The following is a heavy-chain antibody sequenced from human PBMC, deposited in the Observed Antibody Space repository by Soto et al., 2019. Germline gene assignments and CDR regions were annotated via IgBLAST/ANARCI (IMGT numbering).Heavy chain of an antibody. D-gene: IGHD6-6*01. V-gene: IGHV1-3*01. CDR3: ARVTPPIAARPGTVDY. CDR1: GYTFTSYA. Sequence: ASVKVSCKASGYTFTSYAMHWVRQAPGQRLEWMGWINAGNGNTKYSQKFQGRVTITRGTSASTAYMELSSLRSEDTAVYYCARVTPPIAARPGTVDYWGQGTLVTVSS. CDR2: INAGNGNT. J-gene: IGHJ4*02.